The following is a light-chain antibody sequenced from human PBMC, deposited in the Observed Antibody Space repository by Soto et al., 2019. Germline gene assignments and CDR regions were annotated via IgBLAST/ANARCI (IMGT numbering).Light chain of an antibody. Sequence: QSVLTQPPSASGTPGQRVTISCSGSSSNIGGNIVNLYQQLPGTAPKLLIHSNNQRPSGVPDRFSGSKSGTSASLAISGLQSEDEADYYCAAWDDSLNGVVFGGGTKLTVL. CDR2: SNN. V-gene: IGLV1-44*01. J-gene: IGLJ2*01. CDR1: SSNIGGNI. CDR3: AAWDDSLNGVV.